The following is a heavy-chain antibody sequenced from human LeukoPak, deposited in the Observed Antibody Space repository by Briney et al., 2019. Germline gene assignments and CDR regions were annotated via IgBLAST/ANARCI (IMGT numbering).Heavy chain of an antibody. Sequence: PGGSLRLSCAASGFTFSSYAVSRVRQAPGKGLEWVSDISGRGGSIYYADSVEGRFTISRDNSKNTLYLQMNSLRAEDTAVYYCAKIGKAVAGDYWGQGTLVTVSS. CDR2: ISGRGGSI. CDR3: AKIGKAVAGDY. V-gene: IGHV3-23*01. CDR1: GFTFSSYA. D-gene: IGHD6-19*01. J-gene: IGHJ4*02.